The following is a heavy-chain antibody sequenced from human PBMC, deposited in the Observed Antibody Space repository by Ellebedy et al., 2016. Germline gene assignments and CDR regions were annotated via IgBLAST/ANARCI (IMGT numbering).Heavy chain of an antibody. CDR1: GGTFSSYP. Sequence: ASVKVSCKASGGTFSSYPISWMRQAPGQGLEWMGRIIPILGIANYAQKFQGRVTITADKSTSTAYMELSSLRSEDTAVYYCARESGKGESHYWGQGTLVTVSS. CDR3: ARESGKGESHY. D-gene: IGHD1-26*01. V-gene: IGHV1-69*04. CDR2: IIPILGIA. J-gene: IGHJ4*02.